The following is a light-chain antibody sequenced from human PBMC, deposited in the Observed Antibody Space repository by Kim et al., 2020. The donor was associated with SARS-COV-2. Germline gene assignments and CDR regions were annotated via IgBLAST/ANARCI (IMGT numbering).Light chain of an antibody. CDR1: QSISSW. V-gene: IGKV1-5*03. CDR3: QQYNSYRYT. Sequence: SASVGYRVTITCRASQSISSWLAWYQQKPGKAPKLLIYKASSLESGVPSRFSGSGSWTEFTLTISSLQPDDFATYYCQQYNSYRYTFGQGTKLEI. J-gene: IGKJ2*01. CDR2: KAS.